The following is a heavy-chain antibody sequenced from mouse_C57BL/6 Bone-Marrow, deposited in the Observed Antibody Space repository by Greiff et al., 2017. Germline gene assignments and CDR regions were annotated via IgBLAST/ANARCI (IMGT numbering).Heavy chain of an antibody. V-gene: IGHV1-39*01. Sequence: EVQLQQSGPELVKPGASVKISCKASGYSFTDYNMNWVKQSNGKSLEWIGVINPNYGTTSYNQKFQGKATLTVDQSSSTAYMQLNSLTSEDSAVYYCARYYDYGGVYAMDYWGQGTSVTVAA. CDR2: INPNYGTT. D-gene: IGHD2-4*01. CDR3: ARYYDYGGVYAMDY. CDR1: GYSFTDYN. J-gene: IGHJ4*01.